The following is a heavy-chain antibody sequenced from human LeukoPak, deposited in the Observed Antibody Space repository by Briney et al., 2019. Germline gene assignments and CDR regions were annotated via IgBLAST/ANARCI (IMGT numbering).Heavy chain of an antibody. CDR3: ARGGRITMIVET. CDR2: ISSSSSYI. Sequence: GGSLRLSCAASGFTFSSYSMNWVRQAPGKGLEWVSSISSSSSYIYYADSVKGRFTISRDNAKNSLYLQINSLRAEDTAVYYCARGGRITMIVETWGQGTMVTVSS. D-gene: IGHD3-22*01. J-gene: IGHJ3*01. V-gene: IGHV3-21*01. CDR1: GFTFSSYS.